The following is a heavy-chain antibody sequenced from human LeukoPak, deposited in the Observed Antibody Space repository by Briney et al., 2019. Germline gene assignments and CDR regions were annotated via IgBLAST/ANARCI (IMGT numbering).Heavy chain of an antibody. J-gene: IGHJ3*02. V-gene: IGHV3-23*01. CDR2: ISGSGGST. Sequence: GGSLRLFCAASGFTFSSYAMRWVRQAPGEGLEWVSAISGSGGSTYYADSVKGRFTIYRDNSKNTLYFQMNSRRAEDTAVDYCSKSLNLGGNDLSDAFDIWGQGTMVTVSS. CDR1: GFTFSSYA. CDR3: SKSLNLGGNDLSDAFDI. D-gene: IGHD5-12*01.